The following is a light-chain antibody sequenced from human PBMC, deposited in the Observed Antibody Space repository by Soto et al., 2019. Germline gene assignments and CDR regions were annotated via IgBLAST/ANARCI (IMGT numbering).Light chain of an antibody. CDR3: CSYAGNYTLL. V-gene: IGLV2-11*01. Sequence: QSALTQPRLVSGSPGQSVTVSCTGTSRDVGIYNYVSWYQQRPGTAPKVMIYDVTKRPSGVPDRFSGSKSANTASLTISGLQADDEADYYCCSYAGNYTLLFGGGTKLTVL. CDR2: DVT. J-gene: IGLJ2*01. CDR1: SRDVGIYNY.